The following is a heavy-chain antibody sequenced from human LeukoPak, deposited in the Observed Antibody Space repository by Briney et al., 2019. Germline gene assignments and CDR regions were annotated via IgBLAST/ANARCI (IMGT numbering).Heavy chain of an antibody. Sequence: SETLSLTCTVSGGSISSYYWSWIRQRPGKGLEWIGYSYYSGSTNYNPSLKSRVTISVDTSKNQFSLKLSSVTAADTAVYYCARRESYVSGWFDPWGQGTLVTVSS. CDR2: SYYSGST. J-gene: IGHJ5*02. CDR1: GGSISSYY. D-gene: IGHD1-26*01. V-gene: IGHV4-59*08. CDR3: ARRESYVSGWFDP.